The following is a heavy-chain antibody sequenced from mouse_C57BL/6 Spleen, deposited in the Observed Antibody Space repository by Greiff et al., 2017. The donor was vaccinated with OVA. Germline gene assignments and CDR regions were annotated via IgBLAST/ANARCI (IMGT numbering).Heavy chain of an antibody. Sequence: SGAELARPGASVKLSCKASGYTFTSYGISWVKQRTGQGLEWIGEIYPRSGNTYYNEKFKGKATLTADKSSSTAYMELRSLTSEDSAVYFCADYYGSGAYWGQGTLVTVSA. CDR2: IYPRSGNT. J-gene: IGHJ3*01. CDR1: GYTFTSYG. V-gene: IGHV1-81*01. D-gene: IGHD1-1*01. CDR3: ADYYGSGAY.